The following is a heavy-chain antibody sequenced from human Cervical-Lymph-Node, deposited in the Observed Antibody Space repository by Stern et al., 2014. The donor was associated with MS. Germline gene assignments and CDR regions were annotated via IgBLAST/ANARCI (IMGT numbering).Heavy chain of an antibody. V-gene: IGHV1-69*12. J-gene: IGHJ5*02. CDR3: ARDLAEYNWNDPGFDP. D-gene: IGHD1-20*01. CDR1: GGTFSSYA. CDR2: IIPIFGTA. Sequence: QVQLVQSGAEVKKPGSSVKVSCKASGGTFSSYAISWVRQAPGQGLEWMGGIIPIFGTANYAQKFQGRVTMTADESTSTAYMELSSLRSEDTAVYYCARDLAEYNWNDPGFDPWGQGTLVTVSS.